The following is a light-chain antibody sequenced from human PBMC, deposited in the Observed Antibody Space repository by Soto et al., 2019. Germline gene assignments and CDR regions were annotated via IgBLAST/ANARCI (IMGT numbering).Light chain of an antibody. CDR3: QQYGSSPIT. Sequence: EIVLAQSPGRLSLSPGGRATLSCRSSQSVSSSQLAWYQQKPGQAPRLLMYGASSRATGIPDRLSGSGSGTDFTLTISRLEPEDFAVYYCQQYGSSPITFGQGTRLEIK. CDR2: GAS. CDR1: QSVSSSQ. V-gene: IGKV3-20*01. J-gene: IGKJ5*01.